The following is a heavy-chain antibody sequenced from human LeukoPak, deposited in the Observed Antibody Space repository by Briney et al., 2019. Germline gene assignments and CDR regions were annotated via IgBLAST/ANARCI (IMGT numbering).Heavy chain of an antibody. CDR3: ARGNYDFWSPYYMDV. CDR2: IYTSGST. D-gene: IGHD3-3*01. CDR1: GGSISSYY. J-gene: IGHJ6*03. Sequence: SETLSLTCSLSGGSISSYYWRWIRQPAGKGREWIGRIYTSGSTNYNPSLKSRVTMSVDTPKNQFSLKLSSLTGAATAVYYCARGNYDFWSPYYMDVWGKGTTVTVSS. V-gene: IGHV4-4*07.